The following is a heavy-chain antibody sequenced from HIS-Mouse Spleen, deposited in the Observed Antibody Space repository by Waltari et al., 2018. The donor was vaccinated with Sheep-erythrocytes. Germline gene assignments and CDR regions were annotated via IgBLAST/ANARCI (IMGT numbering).Heavy chain of an antibody. CDR2: ISSSSSYI. Sequence: EVQLVESGGGLVKPGGSMRLSCAASGFTLSSYSMHWVRQAPGKGLEWVSSISSSSSYIYYADSVKGRFTISRDNAKNSLYLQMNSLRAEDTAVYYCARVASGATFDYWGQGTLVTVSS. CDR1: GFTLSSYS. V-gene: IGHV3-21*01. D-gene: IGHD1-26*01. CDR3: ARVASGATFDY. J-gene: IGHJ4*02.